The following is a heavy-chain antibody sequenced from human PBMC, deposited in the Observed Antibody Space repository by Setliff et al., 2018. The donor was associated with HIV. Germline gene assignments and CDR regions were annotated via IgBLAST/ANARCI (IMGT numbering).Heavy chain of an antibody. V-gene: IGHV3-53*01. Sequence: GGSLRLSCAASGFTVSRFYMSWVRQAPGKGLEWVSVIYSDGSSYYADSVRGRFTISRDDYKNTLYLQMNSLRPEDTAVYYCARDSPLSHFDYWGQGILVTVSS. J-gene: IGHJ4*02. CDR2: IYSDGSS. CDR3: ARDSPLSHFDY. CDR1: GFTVSRFY.